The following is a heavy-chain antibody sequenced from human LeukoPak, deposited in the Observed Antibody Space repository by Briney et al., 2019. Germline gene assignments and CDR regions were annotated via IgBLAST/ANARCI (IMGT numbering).Heavy chain of an antibody. J-gene: IGHJ6*03. CDR3: ARVQNPTWKSVWSDSYMDV. CDR1: GVTFSSYA. D-gene: IGHD3-3*01. V-gene: IGHV1-69*05. CDR2: IIPIFGTA. Sequence: SVKVSCKASGVTFSSYAISWVRQAPGQWLEWMGGIIPIFGTANYAQKFQGRVTITTDESTSTAYMELSSLRSEDTAVYYCARVQNPTWKSVWSDSYMDVWGKGTTVTVSS.